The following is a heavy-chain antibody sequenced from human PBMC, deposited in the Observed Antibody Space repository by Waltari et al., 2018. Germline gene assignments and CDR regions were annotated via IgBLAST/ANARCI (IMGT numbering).Heavy chain of an antibody. J-gene: IGHJ4*02. D-gene: IGHD1-26*01. CDR3: ARSYSGSYWNPPFDY. Sequence: QVQLVESGGGVVQPGRSLRLSCAASGFTFSSYAMHWVRQAPGKGLEWVAVISYDGSNKYYADSVKGRFTISRDNSKNTLYLQMNSLRAEDTAVYYCARSYSGSYWNPPFDYWGQGTLVTVSS. CDR2: ISYDGSNK. V-gene: IGHV3-30-3*01. CDR1: GFTFSSYA.